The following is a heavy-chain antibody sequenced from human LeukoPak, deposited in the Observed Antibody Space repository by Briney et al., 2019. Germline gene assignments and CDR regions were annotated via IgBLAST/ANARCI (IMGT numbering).Heavy chain of an antibody. CDR3: AKGCSGGSCYANWFDP. J-gene: IGHJ5*02. Sequence: GGSLRLSCAASGFTFSSYAMSWVSQAPGKGLEWVSAISGSGGSTYYADSVKGRFTISRDNSKNTLYLQMNSLRAEDTAVYYCAKGCSGGSCYANWFDPWGQGTLVTVSS. V-gene: IGHV3-23*01. D-gene: IGHD2-15*01. CDR1: GFTFSSYA. CDR2: ISGSGGST.